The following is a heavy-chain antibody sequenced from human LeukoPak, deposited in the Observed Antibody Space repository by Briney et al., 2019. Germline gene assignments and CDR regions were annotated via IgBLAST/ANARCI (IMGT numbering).Heavy chain of an antibody. CDR3: AKGAPITMIVVVNYYFDY. Sequence: GGSLRLSCAASGFTFSSYAMSWVRQAPGKGLEWVSAISCSGGSTYYADSVKGRFTISRDNSKNTLYLQMNSLRAEDTAVYYCAKGAPITMIVVVNYYFDYWGQGTLVTVSS. CDR2: ISCSGGST. V-gene: IGHV3-23*01. J-gene: IGHJ4*02. D-gene: IGHD3-22*01. CDR1: GFTFSSYA.